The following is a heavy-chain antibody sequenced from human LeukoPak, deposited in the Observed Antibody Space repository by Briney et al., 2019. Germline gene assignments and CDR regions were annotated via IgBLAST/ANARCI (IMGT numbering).Heavy chain of an antibody. V-gene: IGHV1-24*01. J-gene: IGHJ4*02. CDR3: ASHYGSGSYYFPY. Sequence: GASVKVSCKVSGYTLTELSMHWVRQAPGKGLEWMGGFDPEDGETIYAQKFQGRVTMTEDTPTDTAYMELSSLRSEDTAVYYCASHYGSGSYYFPYWGQGTLVTVSS. D-gene: IGHD3-10*01. CDR2: FDPEDGET. CDR1: GYTLTELS.